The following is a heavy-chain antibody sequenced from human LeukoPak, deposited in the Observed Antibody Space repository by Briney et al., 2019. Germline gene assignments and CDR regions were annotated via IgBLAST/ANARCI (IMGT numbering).Heavy chain of an antibody. CDR3: ARVHGDYYFDY. Sequence: SETLSLTCAVHGGSFSGYYWSWIRQPPGKGLEWIGEINHSGSTNYNPSLKSRVTMSVDTSKNQFSLKLSSVTAADTAVYYCARVHGDYYFDYWGQGTLVTVSS. V-gene: IGHV4-34*01. CDR1: GGSFSGYY. D-gene: IGHD4-17*01. CDR2: INHSGST. J-gene: IGHJ4*02.